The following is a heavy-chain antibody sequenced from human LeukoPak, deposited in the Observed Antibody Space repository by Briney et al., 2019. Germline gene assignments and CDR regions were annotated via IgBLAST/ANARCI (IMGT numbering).Heavy chain of an antibody. V-gene: IGHV1-69*06. CDR3: ARDDGYYYYYYYMDV. J-gene: IGHJ6*03. CDR2: IIPIFGTA. Sequence: ASVKVSCKASGGTFSNYASSWVRQAPGQGLEWMGGIIPIFGTANYAQKFQGRVTITADKSTSTAYMELSSLRSEDTAVYYCARDDGYYYYYYYMDVWGKGTTVTVSS. D-gene: IGHD4-17*01. CDR1: GGTFSNYA.